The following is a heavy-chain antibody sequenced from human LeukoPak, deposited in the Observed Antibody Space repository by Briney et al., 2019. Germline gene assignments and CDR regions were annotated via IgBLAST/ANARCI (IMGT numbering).Heavy chain of an antibody. CDR2: IKSKTDGGTT. Sequence: GGSLRLSCAASGFTFSNAWMSWVRQAPGKGLEWVGRIKSKTDGGTTDYAAPVKGRFTISRDDSKNTLYLQMNSLKTEDTAVYYCTAGSGWDGDYFDYWGQGTLVTVSS. J-gene: IGHJ4*02. V-gene: IGHV3-15*01. D-gene: IGHD6-19*01. CDR1: GFTFSNAW. CDR3: TAGSGWDGDYFDY.